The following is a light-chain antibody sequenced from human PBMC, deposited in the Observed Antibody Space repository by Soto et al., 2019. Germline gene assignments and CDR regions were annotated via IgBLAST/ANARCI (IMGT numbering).Light chain of an antibody. CDR2: DVS. V-gene: IGKV1-5*01. Sequence: DIQMTQSPSTLAASVGYTVTMTCRSSSKWLAWYQKKPGKAPKLLIYDVSNLERGVPPSFSGSTSGAESTLTIAGLQPADLGTYYCQHTTDFTFGQGTKVEIK. CDR1: SSSKW. CDR3: QHTTDFT. J-gene: IGKJ2*01.